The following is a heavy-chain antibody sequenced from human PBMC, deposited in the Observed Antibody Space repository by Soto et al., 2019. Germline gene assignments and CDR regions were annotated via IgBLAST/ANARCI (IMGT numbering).Heavy chain of an antibody. CDR2: IYYSGST. D-gene: IGHD6-13*01. CDR3: ARRVRVAGHSSSWYYFDY. Sequence: ASETLSLTCTVSGGSISSYYWSWIRQPPGKGLEWIGYIYYSGSTSYNPSLKSRVTISVDTSKNQFSLKLSSVTAADTAVYYCARRVRVAGHSSSWYYFDYWGQGTLVTVSS. CDR1: GGSISSYY. V-gene: IGHV4-59*08. J-gene: IGHJ4*02.